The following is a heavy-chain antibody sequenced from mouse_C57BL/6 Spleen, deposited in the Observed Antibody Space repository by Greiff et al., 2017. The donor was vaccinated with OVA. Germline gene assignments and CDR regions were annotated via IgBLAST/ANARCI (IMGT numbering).Heavy chain of an antibody. V-gene: IGHV1-69*01. D-gene: IGHD2-3*01. CDR2: IDPSDSYT. CDR3: ARYDGYPFAY. CDR1: GYTFTSYW. J-gene: IGHJ3*01. Sequence: QSCKASGYTFTSYWMHWVKQRPGQGLEWIGEIDPSDSYTNYNQKFKGKSTLTVDKSSSTAYMQLSSLTSEDSAVYYCARYDGYPFAYWGQGTLVTVSA.